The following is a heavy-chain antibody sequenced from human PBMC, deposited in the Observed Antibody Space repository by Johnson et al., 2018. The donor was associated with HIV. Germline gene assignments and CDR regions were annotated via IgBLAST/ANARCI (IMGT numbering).Heavy chain of an antibody. D-gene: IGHD1-26*01. CDR2: IYSGGNT. Sequence: VQLVESGGGLIQPGGSLRLSCAASGFTVSSNYMSWVRQAPGNGLEWVSIIYSGGNTYYADSVKGRFTISRDNSKNTLYLQMNSLRAEDTAVYYCARDRRGATIDDAFDIWGQGTMVTVSS. V-gene: IGHV3-66*03. J-gene: IGHJ3*02. CDR3: ARDRRGATIDDAFDI. CDR1: GFTVSSNY.